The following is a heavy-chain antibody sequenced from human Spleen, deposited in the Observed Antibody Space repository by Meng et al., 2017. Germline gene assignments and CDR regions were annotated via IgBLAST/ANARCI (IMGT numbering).Heavy chain of an antibody. CDR2: IYHSGST. CDR3: ASGPRGPDQMYYFDY. CDR1: GDSISSSNW. J-gene: IGHJ4*02. V-gene: IGHV4-4*02. D-gene: IGHD1-14*01. Sequence: VQLEESGPGLVRPSETLSLTCTVSGDSISSSNWWSWVRQPPGKGLEWTGEIYHSGSTNYNPSLKSRVTISVDKSKNQFSLKLSSVTAADTAVYYCASGPRGPDQMYYFDYWGQGTLVTVSS.